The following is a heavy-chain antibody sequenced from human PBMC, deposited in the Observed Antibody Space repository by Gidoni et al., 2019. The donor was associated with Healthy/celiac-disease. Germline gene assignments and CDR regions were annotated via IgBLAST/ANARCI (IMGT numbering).Heavy chain of an antibody. J-gene: IGHJ4*02. V-gene: IGHV1-8*01. CDR2: MNPNRGNT. CDR1: GYTFTSYD. CDR3: ARDHFADAPLDY. Sequence: QVPLVQSGAEVKKPGASVKVSCKASGYTFTSYDINWVRQATGQGLEWMGWMNPNRGNTGYAQKFQGRVTMTRNTSISTAYMELSSLRSEDTAVYYCARDHFADAPLDYWGQGTLVTVSS.